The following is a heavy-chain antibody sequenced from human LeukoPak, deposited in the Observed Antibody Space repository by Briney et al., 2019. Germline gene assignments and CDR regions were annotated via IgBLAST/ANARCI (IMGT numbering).Heavy chain of an antibody. CDR1: GYTFTSYA. CDR2: INAGNGNT. V-gene: IGHV1-3*01. J-gene: IGHJ4*02. CDR3: ARDNPLHCRGGSCYSKVFDY. D-gene: IGHD2-15*01. Sequence: ASVKVSCKASGYTFTSYAMHWVRQAPGQRLEWMGWINAGNGNTKYSQKFQGRVTITRDTSASTAYMELSSLRSEDTAVYYCARDNPLHCRGGSCYSKVFDYWGQGTLVTVSS.